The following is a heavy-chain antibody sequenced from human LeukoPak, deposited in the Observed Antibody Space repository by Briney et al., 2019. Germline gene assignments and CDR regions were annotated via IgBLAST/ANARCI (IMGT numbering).Heavy chain of an antibody. V-gene: IGHV4-59*01. CDR2: IYYSGST. J-gene: IGHJ4*02. D-gene: IGHD6-13*01. CDR1: GGSISSYY. Sequence: SETLSLTCTVSGGSISSYYWSWIRQPPGKGLEWIGYIYYSGSTNYNPSLKSRVTISVDTSKNQFSLKLSSVTAADTAVYYCARDYPRIAAAADYWGQGTLVTVS. CDR3: ARDYPRIAAAADY.